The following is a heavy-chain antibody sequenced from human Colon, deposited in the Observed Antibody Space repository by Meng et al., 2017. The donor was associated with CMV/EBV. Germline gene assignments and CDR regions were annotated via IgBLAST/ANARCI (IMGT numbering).Heavy chain of an antibody. D-gene: IGHD2-15*01. J-gene: IGHJ3*02. CDR2: INHSGST. Sequence: SETLSLTCAVYGGSFSGYYWSWIRQPPGKGLEWIGEINHSGSTNYNPSLKSRVTISVDTSKNQFSLKLSSVTAADTAVYYCARVELPGDAFDIWGQGTMVTVS. V-gene: IGHV4-34*01. CDR1: GGSFSGYY. CDR3: ARVELPGDAFDI.